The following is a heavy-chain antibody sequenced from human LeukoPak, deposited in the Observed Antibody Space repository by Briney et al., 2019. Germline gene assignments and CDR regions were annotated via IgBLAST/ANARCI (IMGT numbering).Heavy chain of an antibody. CDR2: INTDGSST. V-gene: IGHV3-74*01. Sequence: GGSLRLSCAASGFTFSNYWVHWVRQAPGKGLVWVSRINTDGSSTIYADSVKGRFTISRDNAKNTLYLQMNSLRAEDTAVYYCARVLVVAGTGAFDFWGQGTMVTVSS. CDR1: GFTFSNYW. J-gene: IGHJ3*01. D-gene: IGHD6-19*01. CDR3: ARVLVVAGTGAFDF.